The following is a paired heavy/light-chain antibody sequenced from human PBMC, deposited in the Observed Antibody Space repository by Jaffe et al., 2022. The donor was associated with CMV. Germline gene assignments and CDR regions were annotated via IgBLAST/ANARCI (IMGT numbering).Heavy chain of an antibody. D-gene: IGHD3-9*01. V-gene: IGHV1-3*01. Sequence: QVQLVQSGAEVKKPGASVKVSCKASGYTFSSFGIHWVRQAPGQRLEWMGWINAVNGNTKYSHKFQGRVTITGDTSASTAYMELSSLRSEDTAVYYCAREWPDIWTNYYYMDVWGRGTSVTVSS. CDR2: INAVNGNT. J-gene: IGHJ6*03. CDR3: AREWPDIWTNYYYMDV. CDR1: GYTFSSFG.
Light chain of an antibody. CDR3: QQYNSYWT. J-gene: IGKJ1*01. CDR1: QSISRW. V-gene: IGKV1-5*03. Sequence: DIQMTQSPSTLSASVGDRVTITCRASQSISRWLAWYQQKPGKAPKLLISKASSLESGVPSRFSGSGSGTEFTLTISSLQPDDFATYYCQQYNSYWTFGQGTKVEIK. CDR2: KAS.